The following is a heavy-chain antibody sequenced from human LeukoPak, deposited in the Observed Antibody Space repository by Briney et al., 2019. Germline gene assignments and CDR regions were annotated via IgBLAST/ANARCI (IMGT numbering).Heavy chain of an antibody. V-gene: IGHV3-7*03. Sequence: GGSLRLSCVASGFTFSSSWMSWVRQGPGKGLQWVASINQDEIHYVDAVRGRFTISRDNAKNSLYLQMNSLRAEDTAVYYCTRRDERDGYNDFDYWGQGTLVTVSS. D-gene: IGHD5-24*01. CDR3: TRRDERDGYNDFDY. J-gene: IGHJ4*02. CDR2: INQDEI. CDR1: GFTFSSSW.